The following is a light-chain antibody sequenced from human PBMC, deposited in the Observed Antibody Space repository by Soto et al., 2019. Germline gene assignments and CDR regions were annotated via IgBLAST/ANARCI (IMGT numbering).Light chain of an antibody. CDR3: QHYNDWPPTWT. V-gene: IGKV3-15*01. J-gene: IGKJ1*01. Sequence: EIVMTQSPATLSVSPGERATLSCRASQSVSSKLAWYQQKPGQAPRVLIHGASTRATGIPARFSGSGSGTEFTLTISSLQSEDFAGYYCQHYNDWPPTWTFGQGTRVEIK. CDR2: GAS. CDR1: QSVSSK.